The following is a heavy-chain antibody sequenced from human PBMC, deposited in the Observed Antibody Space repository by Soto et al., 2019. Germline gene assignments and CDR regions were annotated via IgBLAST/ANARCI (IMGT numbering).Heavy chain of an antibody. Sequence: EVQLLESGGGLVQPGGSLRLSCAASGFTFNNYAMTWVRQAPGKGLEWVSAISGGGDTTSYADSVKGRFTVSRDGSKNSLYLKMSSVRAEDTAIYYCAKGRGGSGSLAPRVDFWGQGTLVTVSS. J-gene: IGHJ4*02. CDR1: GFTFNNYA. CDR3: AKGRGGSGSLAPRVDF. D-gene: IGHD3-10*01. V-gene: IGHV3-23*01. CDR2: ISGGGDTT.